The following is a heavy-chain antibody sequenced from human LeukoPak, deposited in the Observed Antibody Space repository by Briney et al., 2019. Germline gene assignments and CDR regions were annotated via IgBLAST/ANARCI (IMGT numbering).Heavy chain of an antibody. D-gene: IGHD3-3*01. Sequence: SETLSLTCTVSGGSIGSYYWSWIRQPAGKGLEWIGRIYSSGSTNYNPSLKSRVTMSVDTSKNQFSLKLSSVTAADTAVHYCAREVEMGDFWSGSRGHFDLWGRGTLVTVSS. CDR2: IYSSGST. J-gene: IGHJ2*01. V-gene: IGHV4-4*07. CDR1: GGSIGSYY. CDR3: AREVEMGDFWSGSRGHFDL.